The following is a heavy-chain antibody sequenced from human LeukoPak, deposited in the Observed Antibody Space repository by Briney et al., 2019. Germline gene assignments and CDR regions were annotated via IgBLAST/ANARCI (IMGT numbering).Heavy chain of an antibody. V-gene: IGHV3-21*04. CDR3: ARGEYTYVYFDY. CDR2: ISSSSSYI. D-gene: IGHD5-18*01. Sequence: SXXLXCAASXFTXSNXYMKWVRQAPGXGLEWVSSISSSSSYIYYSDSVKGRFTISRDNAKNSLYLQMNSLRAEDTAVYYCARGEYTYVYFDYWGQGTLVTVSS. J-gene: IGHJ4*02. CDR1: XFTXSNXY.